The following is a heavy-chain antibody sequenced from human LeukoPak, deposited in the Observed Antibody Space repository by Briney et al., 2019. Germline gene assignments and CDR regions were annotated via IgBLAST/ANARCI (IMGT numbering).Heavy chain of an antibody. CDR3: ARVTGGIAVAGTLFWFDP. J-gene: IGHJ5*02. CDR1: GGSFSGYY. CDR2: INHSGST. D-gene: IGHD6-19*01. V-gene: IGHV4-34*01. Sequence: SETLSLTCAVYGGSFSGYYWSWIRQPPGKGLEWIGEINHSGSTNYNPSLKSRVTISVDTSKNQFSLKLSSVTAADTAVCYCARVTGGIAVAGTLFWFDPWGQGTLVTVSS.